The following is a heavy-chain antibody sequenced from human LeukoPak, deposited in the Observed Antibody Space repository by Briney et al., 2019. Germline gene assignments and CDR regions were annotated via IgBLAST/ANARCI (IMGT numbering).Heavy chain of an antibody. J-gene: IGHJ4*02. D-gene: IGHD3-16*01. CDR2: ISWNSGSI. CDR3: AKGLGGSYPLAFDY. V-gene: IGHV3-9*01. CDR1: GFTFDDYA. Sequence: GRSLRLSCAASGFTFDDYAMHWVRRAPGKGLEWVSGISWNSGSIGYADSVKGRFTISRDNAKNSLYLQMNSLRAEDTALYYCAKGLGGSYPLAFDYWGQGTLVTVSS.